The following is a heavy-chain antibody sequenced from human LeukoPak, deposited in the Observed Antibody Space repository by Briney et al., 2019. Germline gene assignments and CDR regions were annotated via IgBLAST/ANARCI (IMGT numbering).Heavy chain of an antibody. CDR3: ARARRGSTFDY. V-gene: IGHV4-30-2*01. Sequence: PSETLSLTCAVSGVSISSGGYSWSWIRQPPGKGLEWIGYIYHSGSTYYNPSLKSRVTISVDRSKNQFSLKLSSVTAADTAVYYCARARRGSTFDYWGQGTLVTVSS. D-gene: IGHD3-16*01. CDR2: IYHSGST. J-gene: IGHJ4*02. CDR1: GVSISSGGYS.